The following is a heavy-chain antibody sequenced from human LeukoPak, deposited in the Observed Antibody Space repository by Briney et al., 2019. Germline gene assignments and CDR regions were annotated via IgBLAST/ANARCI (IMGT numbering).Heavy chain of an antibody. Sequence: AAVKASCKVSGYTLTELSMHWVRQAPGKGLEGMGGFDPEDGETIYAQKFQGRVTMTEDTSTDTAYMELSSLRSEDTAVYYCARGRYLVVPAANEYYYGMDVWGQGTTVTVSS. V-gene: IGHV1-24*01. J-gene: IGHJ6*02. CDR1: GYTLTELS. CDR2: FDPEDGET. CDR3: ARGRYLVVPAANEYYYGMDV. D-gene: IGHD2-2*01.